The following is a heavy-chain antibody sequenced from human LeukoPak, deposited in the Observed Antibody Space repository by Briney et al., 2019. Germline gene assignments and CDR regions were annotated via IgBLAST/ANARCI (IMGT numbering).Heavy chain of an antibody. J-gene: IGHJ4*02. Sequence: PGGSLRLSCAASGVTFSDSAMTWVRQVPVKGLEWVSSISSSGSYIYYADSVKGRFTISRDNSKNTLYLQMGSLRAEDMAVYYCARVQRSYDFWSGYRDYWGQGTLVTVSS. CDR3: ARVQRSYDFWSGYRDY. CDR2: ISSSGSYI. D-gene: IGHD3-3*01. V-gene: IGHV3-21*01. CDR1: GVTFSDSA.